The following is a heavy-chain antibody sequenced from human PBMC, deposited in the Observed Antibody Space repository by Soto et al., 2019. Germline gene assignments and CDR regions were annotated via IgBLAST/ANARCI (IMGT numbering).Heavy chain of an antibody. CDR2: MNYSGNT. V-gene: IGHV4-59*08. CDR1: GGSISRYY. Sequence: QVQLQESGPGLVKPSETLSLTCSVSGGSISRYYCSWVRQPPGKGLEWIGHMNYSGNTRYNPSLKRRATVSLDTSKNQISLKVSSVTAADPAVYYCATSTGWSGFDFWGQVTLVTVSS. CDR3: ATSTGWSGFDF. D-gene: IGHD6-19*01. J-gene: IGHJ4*02.